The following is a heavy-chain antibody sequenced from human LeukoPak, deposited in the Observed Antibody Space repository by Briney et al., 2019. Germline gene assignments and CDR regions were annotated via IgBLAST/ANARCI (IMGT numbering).Heavy chain of an antibody. V-gene: IGHV4-61*09. CDR2: IYTSGST. CDR3: ARGGSGWNAYYYYMDV. J-gene: IGHJ6*03. CDR1: GGSISSGSYY. Sequence: SETLSLTCTVSGGSISSGSYYWSWIRQPAGKGLEWIGHIYTSGSTNYNPSLKSRVTISVDTSKNQLSLKLSSVTAADTAMYFCARGGSGWNAYYYYMDVWGKGTTVTISS. D-gene: IGHD1-1*01.